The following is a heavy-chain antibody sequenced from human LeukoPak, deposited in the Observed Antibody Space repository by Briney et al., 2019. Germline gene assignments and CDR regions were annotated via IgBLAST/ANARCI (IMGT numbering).Heavy chain of an antibody. D-gene: IGHD3-22*01. CDR1: GFTVSSNY. J-gene: IGHJ4*02. Sequence: PGGSLRLSCAASGFTVSSNYMSWVRQAPGKGLEWVSVIYSGGSTYYADSVKGRFTISRDNSKNTLFLQMNSLRAEDTAVYYCATIGSRFDSSGYSQLGYFDHWGLGTLVTVSS. V-gene: IGHV3-53*01. CDR3: ATIGSRFDSSGYSQLGYFDH. CDR2: IYSGGST.